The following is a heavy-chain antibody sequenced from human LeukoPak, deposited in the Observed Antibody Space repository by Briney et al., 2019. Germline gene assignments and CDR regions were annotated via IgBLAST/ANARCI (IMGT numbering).Heavy chain of an antibody. CDR2: IKQDGTEK. CDR3: AKDLEQLVPRYFDY. CDR1: GFTFSTYW. J-gene: IGHJ4*02. D-gene: IGHD6-13*01. Sequence: GGSLRLSCAVSGFTFSTYWMTWVRQTPGKGLEWVASIKQDGTEKTYVDSVKGRFTVSRDSAKNSLYLQMNSLRAEDTAVYYCAKDLEQLVPRYFDYWGQGTLVTVSS. V-gene: IGHV3-7*01.